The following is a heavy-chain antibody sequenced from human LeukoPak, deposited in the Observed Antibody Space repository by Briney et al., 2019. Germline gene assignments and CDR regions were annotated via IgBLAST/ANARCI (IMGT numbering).Heavy chain of an antibody. CDR3: ARDKYSSSWPNWFDP. CDR1: GGSISSYY. Sequence: PSETLSLTCTVSGGSISSYYWSWIRQPPGKGLEWIGYIYYSGSTNYNPSLKRRVTISVDTSKNQFSLKLSSVTAADTAVYYCARDKYSSSWPNWFDPWGQGTLVTVSS. V-gene: IGHV4-59*01. CDR2: IYYSGST. D-gene: IGHD6-13*01. J-gene: IGHJ5*02.